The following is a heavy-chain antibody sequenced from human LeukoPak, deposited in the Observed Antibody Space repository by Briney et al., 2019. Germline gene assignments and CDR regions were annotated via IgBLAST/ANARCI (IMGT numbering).Heavy chain of an antibody. D-gene: IGHD3-16*02. J-gene: IGHJ2*01. Sequence: SQTLSLTCTVSGGSISSGGYYWSWIRQHPGKGLEWIGYIYYSGSTHYNPSLKSRVTISVDTSKNQFSLKLSSVTAADTAVYYCARDIGSRVNWYFDLWGRGTLVTVSS. CDR3: ARDIGSRVNWYFDL. CDR2: IYYSGST. CDR1: GGSISSGGYY. V-gene: IGHV4-31*03.